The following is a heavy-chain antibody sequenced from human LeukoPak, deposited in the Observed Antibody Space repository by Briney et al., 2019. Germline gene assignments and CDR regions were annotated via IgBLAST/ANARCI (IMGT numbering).Heavy chain of an antibody. CDR1: GESINPYY. Sequence: PSETLSLTCTVSGESINPYYWNWIRQSAGKGLEWIGHIYKRGTTNFNPSLTGRVTMSLDTSRNQFSLKLRSVAAADTAVYFCARSFLYYMDVWGKGTTVTVSS. CDR3: ARSFLYYMDV. V-gene: IGHV4-4*07. D-gene: IGHD2/OR15-2a*01. J-gene: IGHJ6*03. CDR2: IYKRGTT.